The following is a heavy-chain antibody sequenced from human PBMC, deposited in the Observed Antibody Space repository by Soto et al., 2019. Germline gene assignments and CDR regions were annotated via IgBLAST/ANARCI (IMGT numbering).Heavy chain of an antibody. CDR2: IDYSGST. CDR3: ARGLYGAGSYFDY. Sequence: QVQLQESGPGLVKPSETLSLTCTVSGGSISSYYWSWIRQPPGKGLEWIGYIDYSGSTNYNPSLESRVXXSXDXLKNQFSRKLSSVTAADTAVYYCARGLYGAGSYFDYWGQGTLVTVSS. CDR1: GGSISSYY. V-gene: IGHV4-59*01. J-gene: IGHJ4*02. D-gene: IGHD3-10*01.